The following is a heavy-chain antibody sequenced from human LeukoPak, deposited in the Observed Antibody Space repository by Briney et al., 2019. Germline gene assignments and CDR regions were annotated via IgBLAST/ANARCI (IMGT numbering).Heavy chain of an antibody. CDR3: ARVWQGRAFDI. CDR1: GFTVSSNY. Sequence: PGGSLRLSCAASGFTVSSNYMGWVRQAPGKGLEWVSYISSSGSTIYYADSVKGRFTISRDNAKNSLYLQMNSLRAEDTAVYYCARVWQGRAFDIWGQGTMVTVSS. V-gene: IGHV3-11*04. D-gene: IGHD2-21*01. CDR2: ISSSGSTI. J-gene: IGHJ3*02.